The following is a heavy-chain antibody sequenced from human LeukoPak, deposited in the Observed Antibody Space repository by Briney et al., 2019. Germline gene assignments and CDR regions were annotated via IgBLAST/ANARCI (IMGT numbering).Heavy chain of an antibody. J-gene: IGHJ4*02. CDR3: ITAHYRYY. CDR2: ISGSGTST. D-gene: IGHD1-26*01. V-gene: IGHV3-23*01. CDR1: VFSFTSWA. Sequence: SGGSLRVSYEDPVFSFTSWAMTYVRQAPGKGLEWVSAISGSGTSTYYADSVKGRFTISRDNSKNTLYLQINRPRAEIPAICFGITAHYRYYCGQGTLVTVSS.